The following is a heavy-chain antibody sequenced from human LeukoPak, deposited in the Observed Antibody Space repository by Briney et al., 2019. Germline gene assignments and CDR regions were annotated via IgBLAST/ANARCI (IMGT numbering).Heavy chain of an antibody. J-gene: IGHJ4*01. CDR2: VASDGNFR. CDR1: GFTFSDYG. CDR3: ANLPYNWNTHFDDY. D-gene: IGHD1-1*01. V-gene: IGHV3-30*02. Sequence: PGGSRRLSCAASGFTFSDYGMHWVRQAPGKGLEWVAYVASDGNFRDYVDSVKGRFTVSRDNSKDTLYLQMDSLRTEDTGVYYCANLPYNWNTHFDDYWGHGTLVTVSS.